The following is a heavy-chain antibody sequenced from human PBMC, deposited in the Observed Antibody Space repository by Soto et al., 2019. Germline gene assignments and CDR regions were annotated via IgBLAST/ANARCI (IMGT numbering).Heavy chain of an antibody. CDR2: IYYSGST. CDR1: GGSISSYY. CDR3: ATVVAATPEYFQH. D-gene: IGHD2-15*01. J-gene: IGHJ1*01. Sequence: QVQLQESGPGLVKPSETLSLTCTVSGGSISSYYWSWIRQPPGKGLEWIGYIYYSGSTNYNPSLKSRVTISVDTSKNQFSLKLSSVTAADTAVYYCATVVAATPEYFQHWGQGTLVPVSS. V-gene: IGHV4-59*01.